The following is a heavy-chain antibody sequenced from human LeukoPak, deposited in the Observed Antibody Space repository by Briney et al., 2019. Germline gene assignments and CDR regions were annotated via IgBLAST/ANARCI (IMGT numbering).Heavy chain of an antibody. CDR2: MSAYNGNT. CDR1: GYTFTSYG. J-gene: IGHJ4*02. Sequence: ASVKVSCKASGYTFTSYGISWVRQAPGQGLEWMGWMSAYNGNTNYAQKLQGRVTMTTDTSTSTAYMELRSLRSDDTAVYYCARDGDTGDYGDYYSFDYWGQGTLVTVSS. D-gene: IGHD4-17*01. V-gene: IGHV1-18*01. CDR3: ARDGDTGDYGDYYSFDY.